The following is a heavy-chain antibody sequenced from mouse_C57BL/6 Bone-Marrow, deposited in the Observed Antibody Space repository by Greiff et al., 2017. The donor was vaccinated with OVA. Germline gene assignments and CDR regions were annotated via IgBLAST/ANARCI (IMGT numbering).Heavy chain of an antibody. J-gene: IGHJ2*01. CDR2: INPGSGGT. CDR1: GYAFTNYL. Sequence: QVQLQQSGAELVRPGTSVKVSCKASGYAFTNYLIEWVKQRPGQGLEWIGVINPGSGGTNYNEKFKGKATLTADKSSSTAYMQLSSLTSEDSAVYFCAGSNYDYFDYWGQGTTLTVSS. CDR3: AGSNYDYFDY. D-gene: IGHD2-5*01. V-gene: IGHV1-54*01.